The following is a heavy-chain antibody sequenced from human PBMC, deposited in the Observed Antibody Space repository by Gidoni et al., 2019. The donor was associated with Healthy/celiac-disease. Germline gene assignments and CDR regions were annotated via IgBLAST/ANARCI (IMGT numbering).Heavy chain of an antibody. CDR1: RFTFSSYS. CDR2: ISSSSSYI. Sequence: VQLVESGGGLVKPGGSLRLSCAASRFTFSSYSMNWVRQAPGKGLEWVSSISSSSSYIYNADSVKGRFTISRDNAKNSLYPQMNSLRAEDTAVYYCARDRALGSSWANAFDIWGQGTMVTVSS. V-gene: IGHV3-21*01. D-gene: IGHD6-13*01. CDR3: ARDRALGSSWANAFDI. J-gene: IGHJ3*02.